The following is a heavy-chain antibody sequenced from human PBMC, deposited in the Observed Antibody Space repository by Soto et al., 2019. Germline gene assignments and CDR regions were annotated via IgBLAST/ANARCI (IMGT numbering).Heavy chain of an antibody. CDR2: IIPILGIA. Sequence: SVKVSCKASGGTFSSYTISWVRQAPGQGLEWMGRIIPILGIANYAQKFQGRVTITADKSTSTAYMELSSLRSEDTAVYYCARGNFDWLLYFDYWGQGTLVTVSS. CDR3: ARGNFDWLLYFDY. J-gene: IGHJ4*02. D-gene: IGHD3-9*01. CDR1: GGTFSSYT. V-gene: IGHV1-69*02.